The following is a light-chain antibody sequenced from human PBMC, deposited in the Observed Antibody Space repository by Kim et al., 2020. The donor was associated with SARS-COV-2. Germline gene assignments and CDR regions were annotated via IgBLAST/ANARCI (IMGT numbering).Light chain of an antibody. CDR2: AVN. CDR3: SSYTSSSRYV. CDR1: SSDIGAYNF. Sequence: QSALTQPASVSGSPGQSITISCTGTSSDIGAYNFVSWYQQHPGKAPKLIIYAVNKRPSGVSNRFSGSKSGNTASLTISGLQAEDEADYYCSSYTSSSRYVCGTGTKVTVL. V-gene: IGLV2-14*01. J-gene: IGLJ1*01.